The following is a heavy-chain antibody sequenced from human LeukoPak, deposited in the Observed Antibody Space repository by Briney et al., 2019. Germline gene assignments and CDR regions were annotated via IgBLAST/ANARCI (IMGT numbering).Heavy chain of an antibody. CDR3: ARDQVVRGVDAFDI. D-gene: IGHD2-15*01. V-gene: IGHV4-61*01. CDR1: GGSIHGCSYY. J-gene: IGHJ3*02. CDR2: FYYSGST. Sequence: PSETLSLTCTVSGGSIHGCSYYWSWIRQPPGNGLEWIGYFYYSGSTNYNPSLKSRVTISVDTSKNQFSLKLSSVTAADTAVYYCARDQVVRGVDAFDIWGQGTMVTVSS.